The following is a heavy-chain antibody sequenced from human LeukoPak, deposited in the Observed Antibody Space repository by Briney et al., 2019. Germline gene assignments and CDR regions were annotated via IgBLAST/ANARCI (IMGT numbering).Heavy chain of an antibody. J-gene: IGHJ4*02. CDR3: TTAHAIMITFGGVFPSTIIDY. V-gene: IGHV3-15*01. Sequence: PGGSLRLSCAASGFTFSNAWMSWVRQAPGKGLEWVGRIKSKTDGGTTDYAAPVKGRFTISRDDSKNTLYLQMNSLKTEDTAVYYCTTAHAIMITFGGVFPSTIIDYWGQGTLVTVSS. D-gene: IGHD3-16*01. CDR2: IKSKTDGGTT. CDR1: GFTFSNAW.